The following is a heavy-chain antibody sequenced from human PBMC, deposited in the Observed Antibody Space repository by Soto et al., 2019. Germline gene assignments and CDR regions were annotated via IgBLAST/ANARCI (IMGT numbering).Heavy chain of an antibody. Sequence: ASVKVSCKTSGYHFTAYGLAWLRQAPGQRPEWMGWVSTNNADTNYAEKFQGRVTMTTDKSTTTTYMELRSLRSDDTAVYYCARELNNHSSAYYSFAYWGQGTLVTVSS. V-gene: IGHV1-18*01. J-gene: IGHJ4*02. D-gene: IGHD3-22*01. CDR1: GYHFTAYG. CDR3: ARELNNHSSAYYSFAY. CDR2: VSTNNADT.